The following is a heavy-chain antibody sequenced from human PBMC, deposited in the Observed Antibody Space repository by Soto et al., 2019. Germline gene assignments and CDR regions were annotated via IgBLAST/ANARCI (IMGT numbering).Heavy chain of an antibody. CDR1: GGSISSYC. Sequence: SETLSLTCTVAGGSISSYCWSWIRQPPGKGLEWIGYIYYSGSTNYNPSLKSRVTISVDTSKNQFSLKLSSVTAADTAVYYCARSSGSGWYFYFDYWGQGTLVTVSS. V-gene: IGHV4-59*01. CDR3: ARSSGSGWYFYFDY. CDR2: IYYSGST. D-gene: IGHD6-19*01. J-gene: IGHJ4*02.